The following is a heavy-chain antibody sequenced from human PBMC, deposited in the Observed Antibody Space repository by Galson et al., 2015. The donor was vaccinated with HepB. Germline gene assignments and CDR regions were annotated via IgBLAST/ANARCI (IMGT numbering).Heavy chain of an antibody. CDR3: ARDYIFGYSLDY. Sequence: SLRLSCAASGFTFSRYSMNWVRQAPGKGLEWVSSISSSSSYIYYADSVMGRFTISIDNAKNSLYLQMNSLRAEDTAVYYCARDYIFGYSLDYWGQGTLVTVSS. D-gene: IGHD2-21*01. J-gene: IGHJ4*02. CDR2: ISSSSSYI. CDR1: GFTFSRYS. V-gene: IGHV3-21*01.